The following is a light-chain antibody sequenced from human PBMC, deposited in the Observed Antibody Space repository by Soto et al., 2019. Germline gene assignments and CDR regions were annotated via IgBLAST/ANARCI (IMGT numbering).Light chain of an antibody. CDR3: QSYDSSLSYV. Sequence: QSVLTQPPSVSGAPGQRVTISGTGSISNIGAGYDVHWYQQLPGTAPKLLIYGNSNRPSGVPDRFSVSKSGTSASLAITGXXAEDXXDYYCQSYDSSLSYVFGNGTKLTVL. V-gene: IGLV1-40*01. J-gene: IGLJ1*01. CDR1: ISNIGAGYD. CDR2: GNS.